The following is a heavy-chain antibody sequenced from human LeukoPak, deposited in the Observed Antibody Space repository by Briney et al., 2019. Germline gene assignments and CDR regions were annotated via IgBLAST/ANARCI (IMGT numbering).Heavy chain of an antibody. CDR3: ARDHSSGWYDAYFDY. J-gene: IGHJ4*02. Sequence: GGSLRLSCVGSGFTFSSYSMNWVRQAPGKGLEWVSSISSSSSYIYYADSVKGRFTISRDNAKNSLYLQMNSLRAEDTAVYYCARDHSSGWYDAYFDYWGQGTLVTVSS. CDR1: GFTFSSYS. V-gene: IGHV3-21*01. CDR2: ISSSSSYI. D-gene: IGHD6-19*01.